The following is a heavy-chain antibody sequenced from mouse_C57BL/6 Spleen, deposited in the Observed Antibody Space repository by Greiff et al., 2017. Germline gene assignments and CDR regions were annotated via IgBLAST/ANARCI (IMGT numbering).Heavy chain of an antibody. Sequence: QVQLQQSGAELVRPGASVTLSCKASGYTFTDYEMHWVKQTPVHGLEWIGAIDPETGGTAYNQKFKGKAILTADKSSSKAYMELRSLTSEDSAVYYCTRQLRGDGFAYWGQGTLVTVSA. J-gene: IGHJ3*01. V-gene: IGHV1-15*01. CDR1: GYTFTDYE. CDR2: IDPETGGT. CDR3: TRQLRGDGFAY. D-gene: IGHD3-2*02.